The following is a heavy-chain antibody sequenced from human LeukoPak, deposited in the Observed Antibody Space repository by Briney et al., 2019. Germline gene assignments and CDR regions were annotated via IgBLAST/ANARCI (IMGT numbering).Heavy chain of an antibody. Sequence: GGSPRLSCAASGFSFSSYAMHWVRQAPGKGLEWVAVISYDGSNKYYADSVKGGFTISRDNSKNTLYLQMNSLRAEDTAVYYCARDLPDIVVVVAATTPFDAFDIWGQGTMVTVSS. J-gene: IGHJ3*02. CDR3: ARDLPDIVVVVAATTPFDAFDI. V-gene: IGHV3-30-3*01. D-gene: IGHD2-15*01. CDR2: ISYDGSNK. CDR1: GFSFSSYA.